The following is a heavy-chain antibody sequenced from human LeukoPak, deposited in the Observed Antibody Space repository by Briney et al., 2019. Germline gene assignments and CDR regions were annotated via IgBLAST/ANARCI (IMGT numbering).Heavy chain of an antibody. J-gene: IGHJ4*02. CDR2: ISSNGGST. CDR1: GLTFSSYA. V-gene: IGHV3-64*01. Sequence: GGSLRLSCAASGLTFSSYAMHWVRQAPGKGLEYVSAISSNGGSTYYANSVKGRFTISRDNSKNTLYLQMGSLRAEDMAVYYCARGETPVDYWGQGTLVTVSS. CDR3: ARGETPVDY.